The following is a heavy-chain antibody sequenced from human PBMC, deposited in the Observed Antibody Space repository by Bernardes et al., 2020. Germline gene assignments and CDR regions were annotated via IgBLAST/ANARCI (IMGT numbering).Heavy chain of an antibody. D-gene: IGHD4-17*01. J-gene: IGHJ4*02. CDR3: ATTVTTTGEDY. Sequence: GGSLRLSCAASGFTFNNYWMSWVRQAPGKGLEWVANIKQDGSEKYYVESVKGRFSISRDNAKKSLDLQMSSLTAEDTAVYYCATTVTTTGEDYWGQGTLVTVSS. CDR2: IKQDGSEK. CDR1: GFTFNNYW. V-gene: IGHV3-7*01.